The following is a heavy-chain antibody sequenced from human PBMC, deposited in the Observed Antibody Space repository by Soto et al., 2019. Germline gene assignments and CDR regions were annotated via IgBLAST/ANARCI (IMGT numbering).Heavy chain of an antibody. J-gene: IGHJ4*02. D-gene: IGHD1-26*01. CDR1: GGSISNYY. CDR2: IYYSGSA. V-gene: IGHV4-59*01. Sequence: QVQLQESGPGLVKPWETLSLTCTVSGGSISNYYWSWIRQPPGKGLEWIGYIYYSGSANYSPSPKSRVTMSVDTSKNQFSLKLTSVTAADTAVYYCARYRGSYWGGDFDSWGQGTLVIVSS. CDR3: ARYRGSYWGGDFDS.